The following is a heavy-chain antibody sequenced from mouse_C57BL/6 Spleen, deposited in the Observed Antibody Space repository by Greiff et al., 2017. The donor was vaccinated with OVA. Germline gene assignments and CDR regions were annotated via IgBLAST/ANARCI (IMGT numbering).Heavy chain of an antibody. J-gene: IGHJ2*01. CDR2: IDPSDSYT. CDR3: ARRTGYFDY. CDR1: GYTFTSYW. V-gene: IGHV1-50*01. Sequence: QVQLQQPGAELEKPGASVKLSCKASGYTFTSYWMQWVKQRPGQGLEWIGEIDPSDSYTNYNQKFKGKATLTVDTSSSTAYMQLSSLTSEDSAVYYCARRTGYFDYWGKGTTLTVSS. D-gene: IGHD4-1*01.